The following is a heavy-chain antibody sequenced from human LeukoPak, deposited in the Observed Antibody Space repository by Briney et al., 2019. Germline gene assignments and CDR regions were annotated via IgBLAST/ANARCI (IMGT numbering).Heavy chain of an antibody. D-gene: IGHD3-10*01. J-gene: IGHJ6*03. CDR1: GGSISSYY. CDR2: IYYSGST. CDR3: ARSKSLRAPPYYYYYMDV. Sequence: PSETLSLTCTVSGGSISSYYWSWIRQPPGKGLEWIGYIYYSGSTNYNPSLKSRVTISVDTSKNQFSLKLSSVTAADTAVYYCARSKSLRAPPYYYYYMDVWGKGTTVTISS. V-gene: IGHV4-59*01.